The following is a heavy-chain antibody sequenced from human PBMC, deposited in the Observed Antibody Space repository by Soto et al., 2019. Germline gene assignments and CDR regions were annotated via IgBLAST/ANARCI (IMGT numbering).Heavy chain of an antibody. CDR2: ISSSSSYI. CDR3: ARDLEYSSSSVWFDP. CDR1: GFTFGSYS. J-gene: IGHJ5*02. D-gene: IGHD6-6*01. Sequence: GGSLRLSCAASGFTFGSYSMNWVRQAPGKGLEWVSSISSSSSYIYYADSVKGRFTISRDNAKNSLYLQMNSLRAEDTAVYYCARDLEYSSSSVWFDPWGQGTLVTVSS. V-gene: IGHV3-21*01.